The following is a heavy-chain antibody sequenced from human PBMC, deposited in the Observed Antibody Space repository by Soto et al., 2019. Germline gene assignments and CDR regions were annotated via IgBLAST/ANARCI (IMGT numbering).Heavy chain of an antibody. CDR3: ARIPVDTYMIYWSDP. J-gene: IGHJ5*02. D-gene: IGHD3-16*01. Sequence: SETLSLTCSVSGDSVSSGDYYWSWIRPPPGQGLDWIGHVYFSGSTNYIPTLQSRITISVDTTKNQFSLKLNSVTAADTAVYYCARIPVDTYMIYWSDPWGQGTQVTVS. CDR2: VYFSGST. V-gene: IGHV4-61*08. CDR1: GDSVSSGDYY.